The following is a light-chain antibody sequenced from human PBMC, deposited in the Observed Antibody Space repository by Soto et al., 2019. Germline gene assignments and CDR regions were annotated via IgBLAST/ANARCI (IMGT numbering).Light chain of an antibody. Sequence: QSALTQPASVSGSPGQSITISCTGASSDVGTYNYVSWYQQHPGKAPKLMIYDVSSRPSGVSIRFSGSKSGNTASLTISGLQAEDEADYSCSSYSSGTTPCVVFGGGTKLTVL. CDR3: SSYSSGTTPCVV. CDR2: DVS. CDR1: SSDVGTYNY. V-gene: IGLV2-14*03. J-gene: IGLJ2*01.